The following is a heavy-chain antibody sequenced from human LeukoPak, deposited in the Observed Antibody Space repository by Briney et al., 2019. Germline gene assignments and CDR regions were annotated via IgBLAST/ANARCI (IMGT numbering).Heavy chain of an antibody. Sequence: GGSLRLSCAASGFTFSSYAMSWVRQAPGKGLEWVSAISGSSGSTYYADSVKGRFTISRDNSKNTLYLQMNSLRAEDTAVYYCAKDDDIVATIYTVYYYYGMDVWGQGTTVTVSS. J-gene: IGHJ6*02. V-gene: IGHV3-23*01. CDR1: GFTFSSYA. D-gene: IGHD5-12*01. CDR2: ISGSSGST. CDR3: AKDDDIVATIYTVYYYYGMDV.